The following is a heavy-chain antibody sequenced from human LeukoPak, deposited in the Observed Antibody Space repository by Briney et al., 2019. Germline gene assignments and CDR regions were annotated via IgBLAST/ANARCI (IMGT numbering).Heavy chain of an antibody. CDR3: ARLSLGQQLANNYHYYMDV. J-gene: IGHJ6*03. Sequence: PSETLPLTCTVSGGSISSYYWTWIRQPPGKGLERIGYIYTSGSTNYNPSLKSRVTISVDTSKNQFSLKLSSVTAADTAVYYCARLSLGQQLANNYHYYMDVWGKGTTVTVSS. V-gene: IGHV4-4*09. CDR2: IYTSGST. D-gene: IGHD6-13*01. CDR1: GGSISSYY.